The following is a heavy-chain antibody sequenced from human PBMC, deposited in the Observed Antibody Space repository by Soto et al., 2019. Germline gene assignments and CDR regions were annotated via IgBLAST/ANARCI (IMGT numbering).Heavy chain of an antibody. CDR1: GFTFSSYS. J-gene: IGHJ4*02. V-gene: IGHV3-21*01. D-gene: IGHD2-2*01. CDR2: ISSSSSYI. Sequence: EVQLVESGGGLVKPGGSLRLSCAASGFTFSSYSMNWVRQAPGKGLEWVSSISSSSSYIYYADSVKGRFTISRDNAKNSLYLQMNSLRAEDTAVYYCAREDIVVVPAATQIIDYWGQGTLVTVSS. CDR3: AREDIVVVPAATQIIDY.